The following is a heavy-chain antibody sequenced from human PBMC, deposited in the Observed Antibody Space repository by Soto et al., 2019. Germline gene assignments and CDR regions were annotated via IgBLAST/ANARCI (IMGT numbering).Heavy chain of an antibody. V-gene: IGHV1-69*13. CDR3: ARGGVDVSGSYRYIDY. J-gene: IGHJ4*02. D-gene: IGHD3-16*02. CDR1: GGTFSSYA. CDR2: IIPIFGTA. Sequence: ASVKVSCKASGGTFSSYAISWVRQAPGQGLEWMGGIIPIFGTANYAQKFQGRVTITADESTSTAYMELSSLRSEDTAVYYCARGGVDVSGSYRYIDYWGQGTLVTVSS.